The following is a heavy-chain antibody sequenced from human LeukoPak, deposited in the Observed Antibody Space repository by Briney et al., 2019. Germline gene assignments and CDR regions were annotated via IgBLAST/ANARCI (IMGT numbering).Heavy chain of an antibody. D-gene: IGHD4-17*01. CDR2: IRYDGSNK. CDR3: AKDNYDYGDYDGGDY. V-gene: IGHV3-30*02. Sequence: PGGSLRLSCAASGFTFSTYGMHWVRQPPGKGLEWVAFIRYDGSNKYYADSVKGRFTISRDNSRDTLHLQMNRLRAEDTAVYYCAKDNYDYGDYDGGDYWGQGTLVTVSS. J-gene: IGHJ4*02. CDR1: GFTFSTYG.